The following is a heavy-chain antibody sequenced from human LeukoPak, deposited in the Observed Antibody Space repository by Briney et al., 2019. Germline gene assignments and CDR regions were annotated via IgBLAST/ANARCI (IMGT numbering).Heavy chain of an antibody. V-gene: IGHV4-59*01. Sequence: SETLSLTCTVSGGSISSYYWSWIRQPPGKGLEWIGYIYYSGSTSYNPSLKSRVTISVDTSENQFSLKLSSVTAADTAVYYCARAVYSYGAPFDYWGQGTLVTVSS. CDR1: GGSISSYY. D-gene: IGHD5-18*01. CDR3: ARAVYSYGAPFDY. J-gene: IGHJ4*02. CDR2: IYYSGST.